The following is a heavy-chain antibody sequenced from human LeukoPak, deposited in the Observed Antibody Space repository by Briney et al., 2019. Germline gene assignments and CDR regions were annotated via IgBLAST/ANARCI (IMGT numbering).Heavy chain of an antibody. D-gene: IGHD1-26*01. CDR1: GGSTSSYY. J-gene: IGHJ4*02. Sequence: SETLTLTCTVSGGSTSSYYWSWIRQPPGKGLEWIGYIYYSGSTNYNPSLKSRVTISVDTSKNQFSLKLSSVTAADTAVYYCARGRGSYYYFDYWGQGTLVTVSS. V-gene: IGHV4-59*01. CDR3: ARGRGSYYYFDY. CDR2: IYYSGST.